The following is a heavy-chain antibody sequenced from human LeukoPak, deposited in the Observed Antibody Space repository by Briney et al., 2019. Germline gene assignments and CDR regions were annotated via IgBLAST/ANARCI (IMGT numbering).Heavy chain of an antibody. D-gene: IGHD6-13*01. Sequence: PGGSLRLSCAASGFSVSSNYMSWVRQAPGKGLEWVSVIYSGGNTYYADSVKGRFTISRDNSKNTVHLQINSLRAEDTAVYYCARDEPVAAAGWFAFDIWGQGTMVTVSS. CDR3: ARDEPVAAAGWFAFDI. J-gene: IGHJ3*02. CDR1: GFSVSSNY. CDR2: IYSGGNT. V-gene: IGHV3-53*01.